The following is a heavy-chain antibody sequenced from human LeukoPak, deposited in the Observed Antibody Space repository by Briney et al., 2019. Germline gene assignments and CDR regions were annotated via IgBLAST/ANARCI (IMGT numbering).Heavy chain of an antibody. V-gene: IGHV3-21*01. CDR2: IFSRSESI. J-gene: IGHJ4*02. Sequence: GGSLRLSCAASGFTFGAYTMNWVRQAPGKGLEWVSCIFSRSESIFYADSVKGRFTISRDNAKNSLYLQVNSLRAEDTAVYYCARWGWYEGVDYWGQGTLVTVSS. D-gene: IGHD6-19*01. CDR3: ARWGWYEGVDY. CDR1: GFTFGAYT.